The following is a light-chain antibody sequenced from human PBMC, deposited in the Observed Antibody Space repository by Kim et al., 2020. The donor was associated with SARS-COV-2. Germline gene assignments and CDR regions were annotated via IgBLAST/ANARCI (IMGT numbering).Light chain of an antibody. CDR3: SSRDSTGDHVV. V-gene: IGLV3-19*01. J-gene: IGLJ3*02. CDR1: SLRNYY. CDR2: GKY. Sequence: GQTVRLTCQGDSLRNYYATWYQQRPGQAPTLVLYGKYDRPSGIPDRFSGSASGNTASLTITGAQAEDEGDYYCSSRDSTGDHVVFGGGTKLTVL.